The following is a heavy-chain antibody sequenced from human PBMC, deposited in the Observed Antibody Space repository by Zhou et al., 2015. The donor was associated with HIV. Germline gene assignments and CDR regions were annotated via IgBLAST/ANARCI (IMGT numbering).Heavy chain of an antibody. J-gene: IGHJ4*02. CDR2: VIPMFGRT. Sequence: QVQLVQSGAELKKPGSSVKVSCKASGGSFARHDIAWVRQAPGQGLEWLGGVIPMFGRTNYPQKFQDRVTLSADESTATAYMELTNLRFEDTAVYYCAITGGYYYDSSGYLWGQGTLVTVSS. CDR1: GGSFARHD. D-gene: IGHD3-22*01. CDR3: AITGGYYYDSSGYL. V-gene: IGHV1-69*12.